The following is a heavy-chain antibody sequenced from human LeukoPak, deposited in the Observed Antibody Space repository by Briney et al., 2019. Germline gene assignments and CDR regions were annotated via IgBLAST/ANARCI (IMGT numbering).Heavy chain of an antibody. D-gene: IGHD3-10*01. Sequence: PSETLSLTCRVSGDSLSSYHWSWIRQSAERGLEWIGRQYTSGNTNYNPSLKGQVTISVDKSKNQSSLNQSSVTAADTAVYYCASDRPMVRGVIIPHICWGQGSLVTVSS. CDR2: QYTSGNT. J-gene: IGHJ4*02. CDR3: ASDRPMVRGVIIPHIC. V-gene: IGHV4-4*07. CDR1: GDSLSSYH.